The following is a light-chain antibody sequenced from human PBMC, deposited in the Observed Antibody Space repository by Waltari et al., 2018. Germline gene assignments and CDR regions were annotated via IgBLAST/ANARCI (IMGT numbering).Light chain of an antibody. CDR3: CSYAGGDAWV. J-gene: IGLJ3*02. Sequence: QSALTQTASVSGSPGQSITISCTGTRSDVGTYDVVSWNQQYPGKAPKRIIYEVNKWPSGNAHHFSGSTSGETASLTISGLQADDEATYYCCSYAGGDAWVFGGGTQVTVL. CDR2: EVN. CDR1: RSDVGTYDV. V-gene: IGLV2-23*02.